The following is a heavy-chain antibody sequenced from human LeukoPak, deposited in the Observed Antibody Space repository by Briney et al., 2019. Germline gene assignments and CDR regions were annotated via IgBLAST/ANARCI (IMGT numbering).Heavy chain of an antibody. CDR2: TSISGGSI. CDR1: GFTFSDYY. CDR3: ARSKWERGHHYYYMDV. V-gene: IGHV3-11*04. J-gene: IGHJ6*03. D-gene: IGHD1-26*01. Sequence: PGGSLRLSCAASGFTFSDYYMTWIRQAPGKALEWVSYTSISGGSIYYADSVKGRFTLSRDNAKNSLYLQMNSLRAEDTAVYYCARSKWERGHHYYYMDVWGKGTTVTVSS.